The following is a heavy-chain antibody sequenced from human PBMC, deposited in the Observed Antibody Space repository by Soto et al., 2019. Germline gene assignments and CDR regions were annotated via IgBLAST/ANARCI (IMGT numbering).Heavy chain of an antibody. CDR2: ICHSGNT. J-gene: IGHJ5*02. V-gene: IGHV4-30-2*01. Sequence: SETLSLTCTVSGGSITTGGYCWSWIRQPPGQGLEWIGYICHSGNTYYNPSLKSRVTTSLDRSKNQFSLNLSSVTAADTAVYYCARVWFGESSWFDPWGPGTLVTVSS. D-gene: IGHD3-10*01. CDR3: ARVWFGESSWFDP. CDR1: GGSITTGGYC.